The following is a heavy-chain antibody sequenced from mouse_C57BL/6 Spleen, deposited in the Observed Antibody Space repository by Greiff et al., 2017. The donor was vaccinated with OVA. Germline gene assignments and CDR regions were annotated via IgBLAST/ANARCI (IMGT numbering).Heavy chain of an antibody. J-gene: IGHJ4*01. CDR1: GFSFTSYA. D-gene: IGHD1-1*01. Sequence: VQLQESGPGLVAPSQCLSITCTVSGFSFTSYAISWVRQPPGKGLEWLGVIWTGGGTNYNSALKSRLSISKDNSKSQVFLKMNSLQTDDTASYYCARKSIITTVVYYAMDCWGQGTSVTVSS. V-gene: IGHV2-9-1*01. CDR2: IWTGGGT. CDR3: ARKSIITTVVYYAMDC.